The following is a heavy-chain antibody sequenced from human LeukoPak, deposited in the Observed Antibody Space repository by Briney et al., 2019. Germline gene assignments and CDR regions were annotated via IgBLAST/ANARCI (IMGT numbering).Heavy chain of an antibody. Sequence: PSETLSLTCTVSGGSISSSSHYWGWIRQPPGKGLEWIGSIYYSGSTYYNPSLKSRVTISVDRSKNQFSLKLSSVTAADTAVYYCARAGPPFDPWGQGTLVTVSS. V-gene: IGHV4-39*07. CDR2: IYYSGST. CDR3: ARAGPPFDP. J-gene: IGHJ5*02. CDR1: GGSISSSSHY.